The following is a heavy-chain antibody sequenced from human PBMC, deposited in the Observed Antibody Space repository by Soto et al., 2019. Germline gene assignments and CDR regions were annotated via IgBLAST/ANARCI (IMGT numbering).Heavy chain of an antibody. CDR3: ARHNSQWPNWFDP. CDR1: GGTFSSYT. D-gene: IGHD1-1*01. Sequence: QVQLVQSGAEVKKPGSSVKVSCKASGGTFSSYTISWVRQAPGQGLEWMGRIIPILGIANYAQKFQGRVTITADKSTSTAYMELSSLRSEDMAVYYCARHNSQWPNWFDPWGQGTLVTVSS. CDR2: IIPILGIA. V-gene: IGHV1-69*02. J-gene: IGHJ5*02.